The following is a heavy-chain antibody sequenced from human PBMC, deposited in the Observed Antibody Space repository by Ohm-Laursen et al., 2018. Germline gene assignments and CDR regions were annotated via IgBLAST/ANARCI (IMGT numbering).Heavy chain of an antibody. V-gene: IGHV3-30*18. CDR1: GFIFRNFG. J-gene: IGHJ4*02. CDR3: AKEDDSSTGGY. D-gene: IGHD3-22*01. CDR2: ISYDGSNK. Sequence: SLRLSCTASGFIFRNFGMHWVRQAPGKGLEWVAVISYDGSNKYYADSVKGRFTISRDNSKNTLYLQMNSLRAEDTAVYYCAKEDDSSTGGYWGQGTLVTVSS.